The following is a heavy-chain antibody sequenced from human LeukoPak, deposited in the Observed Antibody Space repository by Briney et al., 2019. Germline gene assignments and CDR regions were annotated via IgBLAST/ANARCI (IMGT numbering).Heavy chain of an antibody. V-gene: IGHV3-7*01. CDR3: AREQGGYSYGTNYYYYYGMDV. D-gene: IGHD5-18*01. CDR2: IKQDGNEK. Sequence: GGSLRLSCAASGFTFSSYWMSWVRQAPGKGLEWVANIKQDGNEKYYVDSVKGRFTISRDNAKNSLYLQMNSLRAEDTAVYYCAREQGGYSYGTNYYYYYGMDVWGQGTTVTVSS. J-gene: IGHJ6*02. CDR1: GFTFSSYW.